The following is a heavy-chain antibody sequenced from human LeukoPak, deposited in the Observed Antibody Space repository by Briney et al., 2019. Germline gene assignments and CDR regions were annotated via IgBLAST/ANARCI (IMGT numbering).Heavy chain of an antibody. V-gene: IGHV4-31*03. CDR1: GGSISSGGYY. Sequence: PSQTLSLTCTVSGGSISSGGYYWSWIRQHPGKGLEWIGYIYYSGSTNYNPSLKSRVTISVDTSKNQFSLKLSSVTAADTAVYYCAREIVVVPAAMNWFDPWGQGTLVTVSS. CDR3: AREIVVVPAAMNWFDP. D-gene: IGHD2-2*01. CDR2: IYYSGST. J-gene: IGHJ5*02.